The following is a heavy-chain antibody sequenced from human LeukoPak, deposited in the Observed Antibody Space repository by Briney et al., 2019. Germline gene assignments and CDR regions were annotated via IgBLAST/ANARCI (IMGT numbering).Heavy chain of an antibody. CDR2: IYYSGST. Sequence: PSETLSLTCTVSGGTISNSSNYWGWIRQPPGKGLEWIGRIYYSGSTYYNPALKSRVTISVGTSKNQFSLKLSSVTAADTAVYYCARHSMSTDDFDIWGQGTMVTVSS. J-gene: IGHJ3*02. CDR3: ARHSMSTDDFDI. CDR1: GGTISNSSNY. V-gene: IGHV4-39*01.